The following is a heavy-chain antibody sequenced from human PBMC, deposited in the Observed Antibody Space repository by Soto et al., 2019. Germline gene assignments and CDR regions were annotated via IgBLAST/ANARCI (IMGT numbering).Heavy chain of an antibody. V-gene: IGHV4-4*02. CDR2: ICHSGFT. CDR1: GDSISSSTW. CDR3: ARGERQQQRDY. Sequence: QVQLKESGPGLVNPSGTLSLTCAVYGDSISSSTWWGWVRQPPGKGLEWSGAICHSGFTNYNPSLKRRVIISVAQYENQCSLKLSSVTDSDKAVYSCARGERQQQRDYWGQGTLGTVSA. J-gene: IGHJ4*02. D-gene: IGHD6-13*01.